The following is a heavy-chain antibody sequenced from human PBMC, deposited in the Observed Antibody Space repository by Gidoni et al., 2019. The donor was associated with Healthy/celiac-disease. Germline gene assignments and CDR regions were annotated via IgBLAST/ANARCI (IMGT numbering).Heavy chain of an antibody. V-gene: IGHV1-2*02. CDR3: ARDFYGSGSYYTLGY. CDR2: INPNSGGT. D-gene: IGHD3-10*01. Sequence: VQLVQSGAEVKKPGASVKVSCTASGYTFTGYYMHWVRQAPGQGLEWMGWINPNSGGTNYAQKFQGRVTMTRDTSISTAYMELSRLRSDDTAVYYCARDFYGSGSYYTLGYWGQGTLVTVSS. CDR1: GYTFTGYY. J-gene: IGHJ4*02.